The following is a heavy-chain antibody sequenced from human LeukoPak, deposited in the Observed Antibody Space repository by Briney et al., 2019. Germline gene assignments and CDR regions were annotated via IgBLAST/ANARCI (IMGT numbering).Heavy chain of an antibody. CDR2: LNHRGTT. V-gene: IGHV4-38-2*02. D-gene: IGHD3-10*01. Sequence: PSETLSLTCSVSGYSICSGHYWGWIRQSPGKGLEWIGSLNHRGTTYYNPSVKSRVSISVDTSKNQFSLMLTSVTAADTAVYFCARDCPSGYFDYWGQGTPVTVSS. CDR1: GYSICSGHY. J-gene: IGHJ4*02. CDR3: ARDCPSGYFDY.